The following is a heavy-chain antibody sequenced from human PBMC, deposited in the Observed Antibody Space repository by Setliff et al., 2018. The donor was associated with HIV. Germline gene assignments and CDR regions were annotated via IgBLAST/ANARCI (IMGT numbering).Heavy chain of an antibody. CDR2: FYYTGST. CDR1: GGSFSDYY. V-gene: IGHV4-34*01. CDR3: ARVIWYSGSWFAFDI. J-gene: IGHJ3*02. Sequence: PSETLSLTCAVYGGSFSDYYWGWVRQPPGKGLEWIGSFYYTGSTYYNPSLKSRVTIFGDTSKNQLSLKLTSVTAADTAVYYCARVIWYSGSWFAFDIWGQGAMVTVSS. D-gene: IGHD6-13*01.